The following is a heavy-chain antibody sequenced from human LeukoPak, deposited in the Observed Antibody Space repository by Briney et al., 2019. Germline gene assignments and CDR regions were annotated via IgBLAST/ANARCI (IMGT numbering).Heavy chain of an antibody. D-gene: IGHD2-2*01. CDR3: ARIYGLYQLSFGY. Sequence: ASVKVSCKASGYTFTGYYMHWVRQAPGQGLEWMGWINPNSGGTNYAQKFQGRVTMTRDTSISTAYMELSRLRSDDTAVYYCARIYGLYQLSFGYRGQGTLVTVSS. J-gene: IGHJ4*02. CDR2: INPNSGGT. CDR1: GYTFTGYY. V-gene: IGHV1-2*02.